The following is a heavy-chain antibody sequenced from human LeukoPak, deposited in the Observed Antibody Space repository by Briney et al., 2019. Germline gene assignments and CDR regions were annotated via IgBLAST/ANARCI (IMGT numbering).Heavy chain of an antibody. D-gene: IGHD2/OR15-2a*01. V-gene: IGHV1-2*02. Sequence: ASVKVSCKASGYTFTGYYMHWVRQAPGQGLEWMGWINPNSGATNSAQNFQGRVTMTRDTSINTVYMELRKVRSDDTAVYYCARVRPPISWSTSYHYMDVWGKGTTVTVSS. CDR1: GYTFTGYY. CDR2: INPNSGAT. CDR3: ARVRPPISWSTSYHYMDV. J-gene: IGHJ6*03.